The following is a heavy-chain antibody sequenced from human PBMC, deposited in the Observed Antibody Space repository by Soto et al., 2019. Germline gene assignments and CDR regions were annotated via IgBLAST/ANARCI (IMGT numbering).Heavy chain of an antibody. Sequence: PGGSLRLSCAASGFTFSSYAMSWVRRAPGKGLEWVSVISGSGGSTYYADSVKGRFTISRDNSKNTLFLQMNSLRAEDTALYYCAPFTRDKTLAPIFYGGQGTPVTVS. V-gene: IGHV3-23*01. CDR2: ISGSGGST. D-gene: IGHD2-15*01. CDR1: GFTFSSYA. J-gene: IGHJ4*02. CDR3: APFTRDKTLAPIFY.